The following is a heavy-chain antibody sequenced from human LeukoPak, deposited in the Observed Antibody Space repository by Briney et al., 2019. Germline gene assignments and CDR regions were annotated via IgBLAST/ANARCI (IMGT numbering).Heavy chain of an antibody. V-gene: IGHV1-18*01. CDR3: ARDRGGDYALFYGMDV. D-gene: IGHD4-17*01. CDR2: ISAYNGNT. CDR1: GYTFTSYG. Sequence: GASVKVSCKAPGYTFTSYGISWVRQAPGQGLEWMGWISAYNGNTNYAQKLQGRVTMTTDTSTSTAYMELRSLRSDDTAVYYCARDRGGDYALFYGMDVWGQGTTVTVSS. J-gene: IGHJ6*02.